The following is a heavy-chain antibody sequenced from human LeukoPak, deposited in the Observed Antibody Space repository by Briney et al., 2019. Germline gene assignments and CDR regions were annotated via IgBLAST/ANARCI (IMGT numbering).Heavy chain of an antibody. J-gene: IGHJ4*02. CDR1: GGTFSSYA. D-gene: IGHD3-9*01. Sequence: ASVKVSCKASGGTFSSYAISWVRQAPGQGLEWMGGIILIFGTADYAQKLQGRVTITADKSTSTAYMELSSLRSEDTAVYYCARARYDILTGYYNGYYFDYWGQGTLVTVSS. CDR2: IILIFGTA. CDR3: ARARYDILTGYYNGYYFDY. V-gene: IGHV1-69*06.